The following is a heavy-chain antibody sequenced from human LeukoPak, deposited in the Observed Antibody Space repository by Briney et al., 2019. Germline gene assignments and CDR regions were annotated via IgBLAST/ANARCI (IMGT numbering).Heavy chain of an antibody. CDR1: GFTFSSYG. CDR2: ISGRADIT. J-gene: IGHJ4*02. Sequence: GGSLRLSCAASGFTFSSYGMNWVRQAPGKGLEWVASISGRADITFYADSVKGRFTISRDNSKNTLFLHMNSLRVEDTAIYYCAKATVYNYGSGAFDYWGLGTLVTVSS. CDR3: AKATVYNYGSGAFDY. D-gene: IGHD4-17*01. V-gene: IGHV3-23*01.